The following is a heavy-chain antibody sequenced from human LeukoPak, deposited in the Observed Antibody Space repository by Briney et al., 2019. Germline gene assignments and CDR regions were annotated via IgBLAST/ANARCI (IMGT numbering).Heavy chain of an antibody. J-gene: IGHJ4*02. D-gene: IGHD3-9*01. V-gene: IGHV4-34*01. CDR1: GGSFSGYY. CDR3: ARGPHGRIYDILTGFDY. CDR2: INHSGST. Sequence: SETLSLTCAVYGGSFSGYYWSWIRQPPGKGLEWIGEINHSGSTNYNPSLKSRVTISVDTSKNQFSLKLSSVTAADTAMYYCARGPHGRIYDILTGFDYWGQGTLVTASS.